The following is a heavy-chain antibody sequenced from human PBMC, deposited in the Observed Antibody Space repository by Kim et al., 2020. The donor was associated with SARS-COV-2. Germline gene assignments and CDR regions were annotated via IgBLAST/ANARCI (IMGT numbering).Heavy chain of an antibody. CDR2: ISSSSSTI. CDR3: ARDRAYYDILTGYYKGYFDY. CDR1: GFTFSSYS. V-gene: IGHV3-48*02. Sequence: GGSLRLSCAASGFTFSSYSMNWVRQAPGKGLEWVSYISSSSSTIYYADSVKGRFTISRDNAKNSLYLQMNSLRDEDTAVYYCARDRAYYDILTGYYKGYFDYWGQGTLVHVSS. D-gene: IGHD3-9*01. J-gene: IGHJ4*02.